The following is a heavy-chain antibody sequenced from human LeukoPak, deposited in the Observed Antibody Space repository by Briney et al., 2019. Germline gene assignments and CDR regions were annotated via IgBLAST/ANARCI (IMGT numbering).Heavy chain of an antibody. CDR1: GGTFSSYA. V-gene: IGHV1-69*04. D-gene: IGHD3-22*01. CDR2: IISIFGIA. J-gene: IGHJ5*02. CDR3: ARGAYYYDSSGYPNWFDP. Sequence: SVKVSCKASGGTFSSYAISWVRQAPGQGLEWMGRIISIFGIANYAQKFQGRVTITADKSTSTAYMELSGLRSEDTAVYYCARGAYYYDSSGYPNWFDPWGQGTLVTVSS.